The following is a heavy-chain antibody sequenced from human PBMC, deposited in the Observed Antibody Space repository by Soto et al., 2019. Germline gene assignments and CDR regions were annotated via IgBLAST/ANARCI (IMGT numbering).Heavy chain of an antibody. D-gene: IGHD6-6*01. CDR1: GVSISSTRYY. V-gene: IGHV4-39*01. CDR3: ARRSSIAELYYYYGMDV. Sequence: SDTLPLTCTVSGVSISSTRYYWGWIRQPPGKGLEWIGSIYYSGSTYYNPSLKSRVTISVDTSKNQFSLKLSSVTAADTAVYYCARRSSIAELYYYYGMDVWGQGTTVS. CDR2: IYYSGST. J-gene: IGHJ6*02.